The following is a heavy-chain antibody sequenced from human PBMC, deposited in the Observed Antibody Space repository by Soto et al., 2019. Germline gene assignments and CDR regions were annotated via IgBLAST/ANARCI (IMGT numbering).Heavy chain of an antibody. CDR1: GFTFSSYA. CDR3: ARVPGHYYDSSGPLGY. CDR2: ISYDGSNK. Sequence: PGGSLRLSCAASGFTFSSYAMHWVRQAPGKGLEWVAVISYDGSNKYYADSVKGRFTISRDNSKNTLYLQMNSLRAEDTAVYYCARVPGHYYDSSGPLGYWGQGTLVTVSS. J-gene: IGHJ4*02. D-gene: IGHD3-22*01. V-gene: IGHV3-30-3*01.